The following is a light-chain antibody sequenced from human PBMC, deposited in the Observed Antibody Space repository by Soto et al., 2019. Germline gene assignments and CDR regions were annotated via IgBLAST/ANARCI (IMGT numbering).Light chain of an antibody. CDR1: HDISTS. Sequence: AIQLTQSPSSLSASVGDRVTIPCRAGHDISTSLAWYQQTPGKAPKLLIFDASTLESGVPSRFSGSGSGTNFTLTISSLQPEAFATYYCQQFQTYPMTFGGGTKVEIK. CDR2: DAS. V-gene: IGKV1-13*02. CDR3: QQFQTYPMT. J-gene: IGKJ4*01.